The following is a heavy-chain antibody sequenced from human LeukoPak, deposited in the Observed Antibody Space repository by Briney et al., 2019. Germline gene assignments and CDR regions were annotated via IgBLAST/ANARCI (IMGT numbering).Heavy chain of an antibody. Sequence: SETLSLTCSVAGGSIISYYWSWIRQPLGEGLVWFVYIYYSGSTNYNPSLKSRVTISVDTSKNQFSLTLSSVTAADTAVYYCARRIIAAEGGYDAFDIWGQGTMVTVSS. D-gene: IGHD6-13*01. J-gene: IGHJ3*02. V-gene: IGHV4-59*01. CDR2: IYYSGST. CDR3: ARRIIAAEGGYDAFDI. CDR1: GGSIISYY.